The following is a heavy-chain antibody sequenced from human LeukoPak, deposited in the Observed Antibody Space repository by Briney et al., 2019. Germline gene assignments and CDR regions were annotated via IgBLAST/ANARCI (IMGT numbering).Heavy chain of an antibody. V-gene: IGHV3-15*01. D-gene: IGHD1-26*01. J-gene: IGHJ3*02. CDR2: IKSKTDGGTT. Sequence: GGSLRLSCAASGLTFSNAWMSWVRQAPGKGLEWVGRIKSKTDGGTTDYTAPVKGRFTISRDDSKNTLYLQMNSLKTEDTAVYYCTTGISGSYSDRIFGAFDIWGQGTMVTVSS. CDR1: GLTFSNAW. CDR3: TTGISGSYSDRIFGAFDI.